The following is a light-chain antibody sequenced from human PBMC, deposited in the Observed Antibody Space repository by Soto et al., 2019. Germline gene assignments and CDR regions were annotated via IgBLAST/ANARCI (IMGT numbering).Light chain of an antibody. J-gene: IGKJ4*01. CDR1: QGIRHD. V-gene: IGKV1-17*01. Sequence: DIQMTQSPSSLSASVGDRVTITCRASQGIRHDLGWYQHIQGKAPKRLINGASCLQSGVPSRFRGSRPGTELTLTISSLQPEGLATSYCLQQNVYPRLSFGGGAKVESK. CDR3: LQQNVYPRLS. CDR2: GAS.